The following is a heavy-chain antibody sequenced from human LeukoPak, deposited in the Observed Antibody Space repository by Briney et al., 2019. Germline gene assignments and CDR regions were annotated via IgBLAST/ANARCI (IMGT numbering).Heavy chain of an antibody. CDR1: SFTFSNFA. CDR2: ISGGGRTI. D-gene: IGHD3-22*01. J-gene: IGHJ4*02. Sequence: PGGSLTLSCAASSFTFSNFAMSWVRQAPGKGLEWVSGISGGGRTISYADPVKGRFTISRDNSKNTLYLQMNSLRAEDTAVYYCARGGYYDSSASYYFDYWGQGTLVTVSS. V-gene: IGHV3-23*01. CDR3: ARGGYYDSSASYYFDY.